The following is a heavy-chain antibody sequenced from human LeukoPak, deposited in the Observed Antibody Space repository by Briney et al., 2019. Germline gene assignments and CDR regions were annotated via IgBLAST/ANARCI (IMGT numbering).Heavy chain of an antibody. CDR1: GGSISRYY. Sequence: SETLSLTCTVSGGSISRYYWSWIRQPPGKGLEWIGYIYTSGSTNYNPSLKSRVTKSVDTSKNQFSLKLSSVTAADTAVYYCERHTSPPLVVPAAMGSHSWFDPWGQGTLVTVSS. V-gene: IGHV4-4*09. J-gene: IGHJ5*02. D-gene: IGHD2-2*01. CDR3: ERHTSPPLVVPAAMGSHSWFDP. CDR2: IYTSGST.